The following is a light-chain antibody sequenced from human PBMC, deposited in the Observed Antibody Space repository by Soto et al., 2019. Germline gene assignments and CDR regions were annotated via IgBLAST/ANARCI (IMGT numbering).Light chain of an antibody. CDR1: QGISSW. Sequence: DIRMTQSPSSVSASVGARVTITCRASQGISSWLAWYQQKPGKAPKLLIYAASSLQSGVPSRFSGSGSGTEFTLTISSLQPDDFATYYCQHYNSYSEAFGQGTKVDIK. CDR3: QHYNSYSEA. J-gene: IGKJ1*01. CDR2: AAS. V-gene: IGKV1D-16*01.